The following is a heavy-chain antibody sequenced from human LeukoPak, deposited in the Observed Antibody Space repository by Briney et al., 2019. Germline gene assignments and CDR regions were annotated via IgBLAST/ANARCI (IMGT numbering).Heavy chain of an antibody. CDR1: GFTFSSYS. D-gene: IGHD3-22*01. Sequence: PGGSLRLSCAASGFTFSSYSMNWVRQAPGKGLEWVSSISSSSSYIYYADSVKGRFTISRDNAKNSLYLQMNSLRAEDTAVYYRARDRSDYDSSGYYDYWGQGTLVTVSS. J-gene: IGHJ4*02. CDR2: ISSSSSYI. CDR3: ARDRSDYDSSGYYDY. V-gene: IGHV3-21*01.